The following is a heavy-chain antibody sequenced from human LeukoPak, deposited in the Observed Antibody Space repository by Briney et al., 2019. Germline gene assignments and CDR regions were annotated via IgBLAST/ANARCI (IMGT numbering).Heavy chain of an antibody. CDR2: INPNSGGT. CDR1: GYTFTGHY. V-gene: IGHV1-2*06. J-gene: IGHJ4*02. CDR3: ARDYDSSSSCDS. Sequence: ASVKVSCKASGYTFTGHYMHWVRQAPGQGLEWMGRINPNSGGTNYARKFQGRVTMTRDTSTTTAYVELSRLRSDDTAVYYCARDYDSSSSCDSWGQGTLVTVSS. D-gene: IGHD6-6*01.